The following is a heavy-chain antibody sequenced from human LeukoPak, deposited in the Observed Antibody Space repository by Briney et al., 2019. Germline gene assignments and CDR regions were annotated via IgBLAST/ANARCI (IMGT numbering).Heavy chain of an antibody. D-gene: IGHD4-11*01. CDR1: GFTFSNAW. Sequence: GGSLRLSCAASGFTFSNAWMSWVRQAPGKGLEWVGRIKSKTDGGTTDYAAPVRGRFTISRDDSKNTLYLQMNSLKTEDTAVYYCTTAEPDYSNYIDFDYWGQGTLVTVSS. J-gene: IGHJ4*02. V-gene: IGHV3-15*01. CDR2: IKSKTDGGTT. CDR3: TTAEPDYSNYIDFDY.